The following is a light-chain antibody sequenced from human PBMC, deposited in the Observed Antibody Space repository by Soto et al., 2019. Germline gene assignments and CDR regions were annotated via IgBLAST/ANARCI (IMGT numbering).Light chain of an antibody. CDR3: KSYAGSNTYV. CDR2: EVV. J-gene: IGLJ1*01. CDR1: KNDIGVYDF. Sequence: QSALTQPPSASGSPGQSVTISCTGTKNDIGVYDFVSSYQHHPGKAPRLIIYEVVQRPSGVPDRFSGSKSGNTASLTVSGLQAADEADYFCKSYAGSNTYVFGRGTKVTVL. V-gene: IGLV2-8*01.